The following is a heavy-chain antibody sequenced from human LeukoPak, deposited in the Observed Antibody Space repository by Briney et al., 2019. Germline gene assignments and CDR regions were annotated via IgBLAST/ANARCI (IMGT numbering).Heavy chain of an antibody. J-gene: IGHJ4*02. D-gene: IGHD3-10*01. CDR3: AKVAKYYYGSETYYFFEH. V-gene: IGHV3-7*01. CDR1: GFIFGSHW. Sequence: GGSLRLSCAASGFIFGSHWMSWVRQAPGKGLEWVANIKQDGSEKYYLDSVNGRFTISRDNAKNSLYLQMNSLRVEDTAVYYCAKVAKYYYGSETYYFFEHWGQGTPVTASS. CDR2: IKQDGSEK.